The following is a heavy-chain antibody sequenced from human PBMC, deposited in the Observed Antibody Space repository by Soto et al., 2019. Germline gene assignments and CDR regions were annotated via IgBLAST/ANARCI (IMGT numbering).Heavy chain of an antibody. J-gene: IGHJ4*02. Sequence: QVQLQQSGPGLVKPSQTLSLTCAISGDSVSSSSAAWNWVRQSPSRGLEWLGRTYYRSRWYNDYALSVTSPVTINADTSKNQFSLQLTSRTPEDTAVYCCARDLSARLVDWGRGTLVTVSS. CDR1: GDSVSSSSAA. CDR3: ARDLSARLVD. V-gene: IGHV6-1*01. CDR2: TYYRSRWYN. D-gene: IGHD6-6*01.